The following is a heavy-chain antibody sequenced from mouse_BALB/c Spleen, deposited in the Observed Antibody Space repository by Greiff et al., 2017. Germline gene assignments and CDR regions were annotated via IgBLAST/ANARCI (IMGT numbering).Heavy chain of an antibody. CDR2: IWAGGST. CDR3: ASYNYDDWFAY. D-gene: IGHD2-12*01. V-gene: IGHV2-9*02. CDR1: GFSLTSYG. Sequence: VKLMESGPGLVAPSQSLSITCTVSGFSLTSYGVHWVRQPPGKGLEWLGVIWAGGSTNYNSALMSRLSISKDNSKSQVFLKMNSLQTDDTAMYYCASYNYDDWFAYWGQGTLVTVSA. J-gene: IGHJ3*01.